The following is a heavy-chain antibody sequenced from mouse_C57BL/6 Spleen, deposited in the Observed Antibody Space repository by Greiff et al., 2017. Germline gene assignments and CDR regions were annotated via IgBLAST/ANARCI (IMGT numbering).Heavy chain of an antibody. CDR1: GYTFTDYN. Sequence: EVQLQQSGPELVKPGASVKMSCKASGYTFTDYNMHWVKQSHGKSLEWIGYINPNNGGTSYNQKFKGKATLTVTKSCSTAYIELRSLTSEDSAVYYCASGSAWFAYWGQGTLVTVSA. V-gene: IGHV1-22*01. CDR3: ASGSAWFAY. J-gene: IGHJ3*01. CDR2: INPNNGGT.